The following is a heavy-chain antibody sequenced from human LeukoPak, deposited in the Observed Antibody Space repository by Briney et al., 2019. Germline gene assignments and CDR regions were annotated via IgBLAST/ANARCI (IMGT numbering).Heavy chain of an antibody. Sequence: ASVKVSCKASGYTFTSYGISWVRQAPGQGLEWMGWISAYNGNTNYAQKLQGRVTMTTDTSTSTAYMELRSLRSDDTAVYYCARLGVDCSGGSCYGYYYYYMDVWGKGTPVTVSS. CDR3: ARLGVDCSGGSCYGYYYYYMDV. J-gene: IGHJ6*03. D-gene: IGHD2-15*01. CDR1: GYTFTSYG. V-gene: IGHV1-18*01. CDR2: ISAYNGNT.